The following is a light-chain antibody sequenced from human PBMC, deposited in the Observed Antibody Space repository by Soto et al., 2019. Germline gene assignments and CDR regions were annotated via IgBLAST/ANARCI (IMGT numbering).Light chain of an antibody. CDR3: QQVGNWPSGSS. Sequence: EIVLTQSPATLSLSPGERATLSCRASQSVGNYLAWYQQRPGQAPRLLIYDASNRSTGIPARFSGSGSGTFFNLTISSLETVECSVYNCQQVGNWPSGSSLGQEKRLEIE. J-gene: IGKJ5*01. CDR1: QSVGNY. V-gene: IGKV3-11*01. CDR2: DAS.